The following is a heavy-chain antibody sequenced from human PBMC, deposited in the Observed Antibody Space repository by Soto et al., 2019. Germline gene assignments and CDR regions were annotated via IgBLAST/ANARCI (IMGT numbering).Heavy chain of an antibody. J-gene: IGHJ4*02. Sequence: VGSLRLSCAASGFAFSRFELHWVRQAPGNGLEWISYISSSGSTAYYASSVEGRFTISRDNANNSVYLQMDSLRAEDTALYYCTRAAWFPYLSFYWGQGALVTVSS. CDR2: ISSSGSTA. CDR1: GFAFSRFE. V-gene: IGHV3-48*03. CDR3: TRAAWFPYLSFY. D-gene: IGHD3-10*01.